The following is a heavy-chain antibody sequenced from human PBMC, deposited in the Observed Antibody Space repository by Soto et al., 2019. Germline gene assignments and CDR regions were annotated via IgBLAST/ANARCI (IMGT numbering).Heavy chain of an antibody. Sequence: ASVKVSCKASGYSFATYTMQWVRQAPGQRLEWMGWINGGNGYTEYSRKLQDRLILTRETSATTAYLELSGLTSDDTAIYYCARVVDVRPATYSGMDVWGPGTRVTVS. CDR1: GYSFATYT. CDR3: ARVVDVRPATYSGMDV. CDR2: INGGNGYT. D-gene: IGHD2-21*01. J-gene: IGHJ6*02. V-gene: IGHV1-3*01.